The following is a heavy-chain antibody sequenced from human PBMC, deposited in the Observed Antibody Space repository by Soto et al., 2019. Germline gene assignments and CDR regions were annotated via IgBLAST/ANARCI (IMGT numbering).Heavy chain of an antibody. CDR2: ISYDGSNK. D-gene: IGHD4-17*01. Sequence: GGSLRLSCAASGFTFSSYGMHWVRQAPGKGLEWVAVISYDGSNKYYADSVKGRFTISRDNSKNTLYLQMNSLRAEDTAVYYCAKSTVTRGYYYGMDVWGQGTTVTVSS. CDR3: AKSTVTRGYYYGMDV. J-gene: IGHJ6*02. V-gene: IGHV3-30*18. CDR1: GFTFSSYG.